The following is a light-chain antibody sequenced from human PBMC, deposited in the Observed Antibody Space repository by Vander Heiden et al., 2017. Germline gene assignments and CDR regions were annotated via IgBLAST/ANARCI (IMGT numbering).Light chain of an antibody. J-gene: IGKJ3*01. Sequence: DIEMTQSPLSLSVTPGEPASITCRSSQSLLHSNGYNYLDWFLQKPGQSPQLLISLASNRASGVPDRFSGSGSGTDFTLKISRVEAEDVGVYYCRQALQTPFTFGPGTKVDIK. CDR1: QSLLHSNGYNY. CDR2: LAS. V-gene: IGKV2-28*01. CDR3: RQALQTPFT.